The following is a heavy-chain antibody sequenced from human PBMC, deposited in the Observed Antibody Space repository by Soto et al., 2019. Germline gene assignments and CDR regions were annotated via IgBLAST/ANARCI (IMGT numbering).Heavy chain of an antibody. CDR2: TFYRSRWYH. V-gene: IGHV6-1*01. Sequence: QAQLQQSGPGLVKPSQTLSLTCASSGDSVSSNSVAWNWIRQSPARRLEWLGRTFYRSRWYHDYAVFVKSRIMINPDTSKNQFSLQLNSLTPEDTAVYYCARDRGSSYPFDLWGQGTLVTVSS. J-gene: IGHJ5*02. D-gene: IGHD3-10*01. CDR3: ARDRGSSYPFDL. CDR1: GDSVSSNSVA.